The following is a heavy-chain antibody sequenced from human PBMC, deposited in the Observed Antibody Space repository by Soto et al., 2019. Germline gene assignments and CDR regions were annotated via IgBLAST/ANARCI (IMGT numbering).Heavy chain of an antibody. Sequence: SETLSLTCTVSGGSISSSSYYWGWIRQPPGKGLEWIGSIQYSGNSYYNPSLKSRVTISVDTSKNQISLKLSSVTAADTAVYYCARRVAVAGHYFDYWGQGALVTVSS. CDR1: GGSISSSSYY. CDR2: IQYSGNS. J-gene: IGHJ4*02. CDR3: ARRVAVAGHYFDY. D-gene: IGHD6-19*01. V-gene: IGHV4-39*01.